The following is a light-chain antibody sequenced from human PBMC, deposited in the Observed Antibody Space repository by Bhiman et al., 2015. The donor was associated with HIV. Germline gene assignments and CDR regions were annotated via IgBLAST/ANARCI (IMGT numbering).Light chain of an antibody. J-gene: IGLJ2*01. Sequence: SELTQDPAVSVALGQTVRITCQGDSLRSYYASWYQQKPGQAPLLVIYGKNNRPSGIPDRFSGSSSGNTASLTITGAQAEDEADYYCNSRDSSDDHVVFGGGTKVTVL. CDR2: GKN. CDR1: SLRSYY. CDR3: NSRDSSDDHVV. V-gene: IGLV3-19*01.